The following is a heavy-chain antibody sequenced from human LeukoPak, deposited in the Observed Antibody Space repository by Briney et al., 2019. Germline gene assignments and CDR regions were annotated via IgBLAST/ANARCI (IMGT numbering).Heavy chain of an antibody. CDR2: IYWDDDK. CDR3: AHRRWYWGDSSAQADAFDI. CDR1: GFSLSTSGVG. D-gene: IGHD3-22*01. J-gene: IGHJ3*02. Sequence: SGPTLVNPTQTLTLTCTFSGFSLSTSGVGVGWIRQPPGKALEWLALIYWDDDKRYSPSLKSRLTITKDTSKNQVVLTMTNMDPVDTATYYCAHRRWYWGDSSAQADAFDIWGQGTVVTVSS. V-gene: IGHV2-5*02.